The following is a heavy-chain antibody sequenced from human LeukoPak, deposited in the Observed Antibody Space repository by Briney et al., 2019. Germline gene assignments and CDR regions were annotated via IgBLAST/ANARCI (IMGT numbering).Heavy chain of an antibody. Sequence: GGSLRLSCAASGFSFSRYWMSWVRQAPGKGLEWVANIKYDGIEKYYVDSVKGRFTISRDNAENSLYLQVNSLRAEDTAVYYCARNYDSSGYYYFGYWGQGTLVTVSS. CDR2: IKYDGIEK. J-gene: IGHJ4*02. CDR3: ARNYDSSGYYYFGY. CDR1: GFSFSRYW. V-gene: IGHV3-7*01. D-gene: IGHD3-22*01.